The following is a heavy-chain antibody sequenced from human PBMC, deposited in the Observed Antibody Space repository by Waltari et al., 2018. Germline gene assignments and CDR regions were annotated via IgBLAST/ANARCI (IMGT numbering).Heavy chain of an antibody. V-gene: IGHV1-69*01. CDR1: GATFSSYA. D-gene: IGHD1-26*01. Sequence: QVQLVQSGAEVKKPGSSVKVSCKASGATFSSYAIPWVRQAPGRGLEWMGGIIPIFGTTNYAQKFQDRVTITADESTSTAYMELSSLRSEDTAVYYCARAPLSGGSYYHFDYWGQGTLVTVSS. J-gene: IGHJ4*02. CDR3: ARAPLSGGSYYHFDY. CDR2: IIPIFGTT.